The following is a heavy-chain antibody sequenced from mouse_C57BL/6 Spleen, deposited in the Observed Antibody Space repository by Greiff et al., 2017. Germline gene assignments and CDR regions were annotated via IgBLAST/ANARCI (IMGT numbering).Heavy chain of an antibody. CDR1: GYTFTSYT. J-gene: IGHJ3*01. CDR3: ARSSDYDWFAY. V-gene: IGHV1-4*01. D-gene: IGHD2-4*01. Sequence: VQLQQSGAELARPGASVKMSCKASGYTFTSYTMHWVKQRPGQGLEWIGYINPCSGYTKYNQKFKDKATLTADKSSSTAYMQLSSLTSEDSAVXYCARSSDYDWFAYWGQGTLVTVSA. CDR2: INPCSGYT.